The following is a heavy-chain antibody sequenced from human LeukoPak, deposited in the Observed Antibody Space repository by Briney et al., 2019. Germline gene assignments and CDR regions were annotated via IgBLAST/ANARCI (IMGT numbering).Heavy chain of an antibody. CDR3: ARDLSIPDYCSGALLDMDV. CDR2: ISSSGSTI. V-gene: IGHV3-11*01. Sequence: GGSLRLSCAASGFTFSDYYMSWIRQAPGKGLEWVSYISSSGSTIYYADSVKGRFTISRDNAKNSLYLQMNSLRAEDTAVYYCARDLSIPDYCSGALLDMDVWGKGTTVTISS. CDR1: GFTFSDYY. J-gene: IGHJ6*03. D-gene: IGHD3-10*01.